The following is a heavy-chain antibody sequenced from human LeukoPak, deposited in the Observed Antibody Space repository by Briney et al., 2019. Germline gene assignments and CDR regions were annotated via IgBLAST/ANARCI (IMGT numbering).Heavy chain of an antibody. CDR1: GGSISSSSYY. CDR2: IYYSGST. CDR3: ARPYSGWLVQSEAFDI. D-gene: IGHD6-19*01. V-gene: IGHV4-39*01. Sequence: SETLSLTCTVSGGSISSSSYYWGWIRQPPGKGLEWIGGIYYSGSTYYNPSLKSRVTISVDTSKNQFSLKLSSVTAADTAVYYCARPYSGWLVQSEAFDIWGQGTMVTVSS. J-gene: IGHJ3*02.